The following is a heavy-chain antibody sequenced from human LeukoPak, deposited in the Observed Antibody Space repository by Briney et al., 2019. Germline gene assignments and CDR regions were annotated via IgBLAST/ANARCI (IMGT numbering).Heavy chain of an antibody. CDR2: IYYSGST. CDR1: GGSISSYY. D-gene: IGHD3-22*01. Sequence: PSETLSLTCTVSGGSISSYYWSWIRQPPGKGLEWIGYIYYSGSTNYNPSLKSRVTISVDTSKSQFSLKLSSVTAADTAVYYCARDTGIYDSSGYYYYYYGMDVWGQGTTVTVSS. V-gene: IGHV4-59*01. CDR3: ARDTGIYDSSGYYYYYYGMDV. J-gene: IGHJ6*02.